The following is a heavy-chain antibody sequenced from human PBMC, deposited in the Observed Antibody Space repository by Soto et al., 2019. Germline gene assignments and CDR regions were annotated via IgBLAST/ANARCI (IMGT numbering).Heavy chain of an antibody. CDR3: AKDFLSLEVTPGINWFDP. V-gene: IGHV3-30*18. CDR2: ISYDGSNK. Sequence: QPGGSLGLSCASSGFTFSSYGMHWVRQAPGKGLEWVAVISYDGSNKYYADSVKGRFTISRDNSKNTLYLQMNSLRVEDTAVYYCAKDFLSLEVTPGINWFDPWGQGTLVTVSS. J-gene: IGHJ5*02. CDR1: GFTFSSYG. D-gene: IGHD5-18*01.